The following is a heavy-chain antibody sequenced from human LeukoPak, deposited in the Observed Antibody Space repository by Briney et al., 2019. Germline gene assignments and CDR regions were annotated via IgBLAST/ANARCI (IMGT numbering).Heavy chain of an antibody. J-gene: IGHJ3*01. V-gene: IGHV4-61*02. Sequence: SQTLSLTCTVSGGSINSDSYYWSWIRQPAGKGLEWIGRIYTSGSTNYNPSLKSRVIISVDTSKNQFSLKLSSVTAADTAVYYCARSYLWELLGVAFDLWGQGTMVTVSS. CDR1: GGSINSDSYY. CDR3: ARSYLWELLGVAFDL. CDR2: IYTSGST. D-gene: IGHD1-26*01.